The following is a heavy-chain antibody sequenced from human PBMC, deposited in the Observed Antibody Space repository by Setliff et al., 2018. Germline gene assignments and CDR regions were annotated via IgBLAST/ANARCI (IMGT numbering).Heavy chain of an antibody. D-gene: IGHD4-4*01. J-gene: IGHJ5*02. CDR1: GGSISSGSYY. Sequence: SLTCTVSGGSISSGSYYWSWIRQPAGKGLEWIGRIYTSGSTNYNPSLKSRVTISVDTSKNQFSLKLSSVTAADTAVYYCARARYSNFLNWFDPWGQGTLVTSPQ. CDR2: IYTSGST. CDR3: ARARYSNFLNWFDP. V-gene: IGHV4-61*02.